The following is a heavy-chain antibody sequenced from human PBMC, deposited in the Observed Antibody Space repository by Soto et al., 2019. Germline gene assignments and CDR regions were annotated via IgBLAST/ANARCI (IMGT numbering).Heavy chain of an antibody. CDR1: GYTFTSYG. D-gene: IGHD1-20*01. CDR2: ISAYNGTT. J-gene: IGHJ4*02. CDR3: ARDAAIGMNDY. V-gene: IGHV1-18*01. Sequence: QVQLVQSGAEVKKPGASVKVSCKPSGYTFTSYGISWVRQAPGQGLEWMGWISAYNGTTKYAQQLQGRVTMTTDTATSTAYMQLRSLRSDDTAVYYCARDAAIGMNDYWGQGTLVTVSS.